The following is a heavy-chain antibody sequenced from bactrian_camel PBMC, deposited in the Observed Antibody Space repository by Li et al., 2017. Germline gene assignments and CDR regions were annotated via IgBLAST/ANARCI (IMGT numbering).Heavy chain of an antibody. J-gene: IGHJ4*01. D-gene: IGHD4*01. CDR1: GYSAVTLW. CDR3: KTVFVGRREPLSRLCGPDNN. Sequence: HVQLVESGGGSVQAGGSLRLSSRFTTGYSAVTLWMSWVRQAPGKGLEWVSAIKSDGDVTYYADAVKGRFTISSDNAKNMLYLELDNLKTEDTAMYYCKTVFVGRREPLSRLCGPDNNWGQGTQVTVS. V-gene: IGHV3S1*01. CDR2: IKSDGDVT.